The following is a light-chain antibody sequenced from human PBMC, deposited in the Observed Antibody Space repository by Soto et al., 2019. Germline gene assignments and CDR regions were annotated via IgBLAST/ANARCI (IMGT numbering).Light chain of an antibody. CDR1: SSDVGNYKY. CDR3: CSYAGRYTYV. Sequence: QSALTQPRSVSGSPGQSVTISCTGTSSDVGNYKYVSWYQQHPGKAPKLMIYDVSKRPSGVPDRFSGSKSGNTAYLTISGLQAEDEADYYCCSYAGRYTYVFGTGTKVTVL. J-gene: IGLJ1*01. V-gene: IGLV2-11*01. CDR2: DVS.